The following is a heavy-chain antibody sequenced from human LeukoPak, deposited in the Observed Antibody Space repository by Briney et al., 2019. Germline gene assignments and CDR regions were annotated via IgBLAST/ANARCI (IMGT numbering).Heavy chain of an antibody. Sequence: GGALRLSCAASGFTFSTYWMHWVRQAPGEGLVWGSRINDDETVTNYADSVKGRFTISRDNAKNTLYLQMNSLRAEDTAVYFCARDLGSGGSCYRNWGQGTLVTVSS. D-gene: IGHD2-15*01. CDR3: ARDLGSGGSCYRN. CDR2: INDDETVT. V-gene: IGHV3-74*01. CDR1: GFTFSTYW. J-gene: IGHJ4*02.